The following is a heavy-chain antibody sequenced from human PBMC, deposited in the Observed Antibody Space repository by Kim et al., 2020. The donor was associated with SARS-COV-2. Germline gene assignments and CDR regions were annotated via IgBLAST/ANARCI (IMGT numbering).Heavy chain of an antibody. J-gene: IGHJ3*02. CDR2: ISGSGGST. CDR3: ATDRRLGGGYDAFVI. V-gene: IGHV3-23*01. CDR1: GFTFSSYA. D-gene: IGHD3-16*01. Sequence: GGSLRLSCAASGFTFSSYAMSWVRQAPGKGLEWVSAISGSGGSTYYADSVKGRFTISRDNSKNTLYLQMNSLRAEDTAVYYCATDRRLGGGYDAFVIWGQGTMVTVSS.